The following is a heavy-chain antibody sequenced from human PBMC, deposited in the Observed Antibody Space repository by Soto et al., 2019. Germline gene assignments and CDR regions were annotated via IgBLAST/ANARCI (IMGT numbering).Heavy chain of an antibody. CDR3: ARHSYSPNWFDP. D-gene: IGHD1-26*01. CDR1: GGSISSSSYY. Sequence: QLQLQESGPGLVKPSETLSLTCTVSGGSISSSSYYWGWIRQPPGKGLEWIGSIYYSGSTYYNPSLKSRVTISVDTSKNQFSLKLSSVTAADTAVYYCARHSYSPNWFDPWGQGTLVTVSS. V-gene: IGHV4-39*01. CDR2: IYYSGST. J-gene: IGHJ5*02.